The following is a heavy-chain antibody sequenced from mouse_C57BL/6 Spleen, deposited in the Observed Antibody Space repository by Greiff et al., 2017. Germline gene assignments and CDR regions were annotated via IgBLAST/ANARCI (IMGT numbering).Heavy chain of an antibody. V-gene: IGHV1-82*01. CDR3: ARHTYFDY. Sequence: QVQLQQSGPELVKPGASVKISCKASGYAFSSSWMNWVKQRPGKGLEWIGRIYTGDGDTNYNGKFKGKATLTEDKSSSTAYLQLSSLTSEDSAVYFCARHTYFDYWGQGTTLTVSS. CDR2: IYTGDGDT. J-gene: IGHJ2*01. CDR1: GYAFSSSW.